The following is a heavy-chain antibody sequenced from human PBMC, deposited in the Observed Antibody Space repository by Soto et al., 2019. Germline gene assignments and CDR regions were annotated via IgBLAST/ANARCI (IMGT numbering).Heavy chain of an antibody. Sequence: GGSLRLSCAASGFTFSSYSMNWVRQAPGKGLEWVSYISSSSSTIYYADSVKGRFTISRDNAKNTLYLQMNSLRAEDTAVYYCAKDLRGRYYYMDVWGKGTTVTVSS. CDR3: AKDLRGRYYYMDV. CDR2: ISSSSSTI. CDR1: GFTFSSYS. J-gene: IGHJ6*03. V-gene: IGHV3-48*01. D-gene: IGHD3-10*01.